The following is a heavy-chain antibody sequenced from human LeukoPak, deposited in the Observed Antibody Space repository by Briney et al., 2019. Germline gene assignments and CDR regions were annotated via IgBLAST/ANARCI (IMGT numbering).Heavy chain of an antibody. D-gene: IGHD6-19*01. CDR3: AKGIAVAVYYYYMDV. Sequence: GGSLRLSCAGSGFTFSSYAMSWVRQAPGKGLEWVSAISGSGGSTYYADSVKGRFTISRDNSKNTLYLQMNSLRAEDTAVYYCAKGIAVAVYYYYMDVWGKGTTLTVSS. CDR2: ISGSGGST. CDR1: GFTFSSYA. J-gene: IGHJ6*03. V-gene: IGHV3-23*01.